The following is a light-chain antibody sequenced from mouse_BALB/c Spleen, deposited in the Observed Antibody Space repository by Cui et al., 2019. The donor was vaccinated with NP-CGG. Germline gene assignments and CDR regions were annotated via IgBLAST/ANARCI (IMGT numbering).Light chain of an antibody. CDR3: VLWYSNHWV. J-gene: IGLJ1*01. CDR2: GTN. Sequence: QAVVTHESALTTSPGETVTLTCRSSTGAVTTSNYANWVQEKPDELVTGIIGGTNNRTPGVTARFSGSLIGDKAALTITGAQTEDEAIYFCVLWYSNHWVFGGGTKLTVL. V-gene: IGLV1*01. CDR1: TGAVTTSNY.